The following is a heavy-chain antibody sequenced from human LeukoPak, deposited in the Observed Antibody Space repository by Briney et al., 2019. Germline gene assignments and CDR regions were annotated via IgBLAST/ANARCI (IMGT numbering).Heavy chain of an antibody. D-gene: IGHD4-11*01. CDR2: ISPGGGTT. CDR1: GFTFSNEA. J-gene: IGHJ4*02. CDR3: TKVRSGSSNWALRIFDY. V-gene: IGHV3-23*01. Sequence: GGSLRLSCAVSGFTFSNEAMGWVRQPRGGGLEWVSTISPGGGTTYYAESMKGRFTISRDNSKSILYLEMNSLRVEDTAVYYCTKVRSGSSNWALRIFDYWGQGALVTVSS.